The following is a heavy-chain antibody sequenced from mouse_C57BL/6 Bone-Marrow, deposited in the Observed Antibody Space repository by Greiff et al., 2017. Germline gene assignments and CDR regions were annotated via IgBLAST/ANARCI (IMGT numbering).Heavy chain of an antibody. V-gene: IGHV5-15*01. J-gene: IGHJ4*01. CDR1: GFTFSDYG. CDR2: NSNLAYSI. CDR3: ARQGLWYAMDY. D-gene: IGHD1-1*02. Sequence: EVQLVESGGGLVQPGGSLKLSCAASGFTFSDYGMAWVRQAPREGPEWVAFNSNLAYSIYYADTVTGRFTISRENAKNTLYLERSSLRSEDTPMYYGARQGLWYAMDYWGQGTSVTVSS.